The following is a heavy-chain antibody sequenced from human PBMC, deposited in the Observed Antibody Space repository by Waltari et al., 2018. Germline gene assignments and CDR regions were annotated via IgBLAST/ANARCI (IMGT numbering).Heavy chain of an antibody. CDR2: IRYDGSNK. CDR1: GFTFSSYG. V-gene: IGHV3-30*02. Sequence: QVQLVESGGGVVQPGGSLRLSCAASGFTFSSYGMHWVRQAPGKGLEWVAFIRYDGSNKYYAVSAKGRFTISRDNSKNTLYLQMNSLRAEDTAVYYCAKDSRIPNYYMHVWGKGTTVTISS. D-gene: IGHD2-2*01. J-gene: IGHJ6*03. CDR3: AKDSRIPNYYMHV.